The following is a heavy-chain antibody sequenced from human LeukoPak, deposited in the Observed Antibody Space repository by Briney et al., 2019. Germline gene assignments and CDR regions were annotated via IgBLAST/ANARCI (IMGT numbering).Heavy chain of an antibody. D-gene: IGHD3-10*01. Sequence: SETLSLTCSVSGGSISSYYWSWIRQPPGKGLEWIAYIYDSGSTNYNPSLQSRVTMSLDTSKNQFSLQLSSVTAADTAVYYCARAYYGSGSYFNYFDYWGQGTLVTVSS. CDR1: GGSISSYY. J-gene: IGHJ4*02. CDR3: ARAYYGSGSYFNYFDY. CDR2: IYDSGST. V-gene: IGHV4-59*08.